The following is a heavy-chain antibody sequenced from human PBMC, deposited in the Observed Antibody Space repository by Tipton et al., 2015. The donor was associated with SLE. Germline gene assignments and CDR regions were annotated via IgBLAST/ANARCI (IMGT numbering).Heavy chain of an antibody. J-gene: IGHJ4*02. CDR3: ARAAEYDIPYYFDY. CDR1: GGSISSYY. Sequence: TLSLTCTVSGGSISSYYWSWIRQPPGKGVEWIGYIYYSGSTNYNPSLKSRVTISVDTSKNQFSLKLSSVTAADTAVYYCARAAEYDIPYYFDYWGQGTLVTVSS. CDR2: IYYSGST. D-gene: IGHD3-9*01. V-gene: IGHV4-59*01.